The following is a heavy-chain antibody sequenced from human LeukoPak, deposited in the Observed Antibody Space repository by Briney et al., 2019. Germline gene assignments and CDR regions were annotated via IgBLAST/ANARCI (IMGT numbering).Heavy chain of an antibody. CDR3: ARGRWGIAAAGTSY. CDR2: IYYSGST. CDR1: GDSIIIYS. J-gene: IGHJ4*02. D-gene: IGHD6-13*01. Sequence: SETLSLTCTGSGDSIIIYSWSWIRQPPRNRLHWIGYIYYSGSTNYNPSLKSRVTMSVDTSKNQFSLRLSSVTAADTAVYYCARGRWGIAAAGTSYWGQGTLVAVSS. V-gene: IGHV4-59*01.